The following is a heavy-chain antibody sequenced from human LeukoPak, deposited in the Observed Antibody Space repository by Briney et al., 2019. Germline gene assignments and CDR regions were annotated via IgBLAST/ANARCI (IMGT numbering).Heavy chain of an antibody. J-gene: IGHJ6*03. CDR1: GFTFDDYG. Sequence: GGSLRLSCAASGFTFDDYGMSWVRQAPGKGLEWVSGINWNGGSTGYADSMKGRFTISRDNAKNSLYLQMNSLRAEDTALYYCARHGGSHERYYYYYFMDVWGKGTTVTVSS. CDR2: INWNGGST. V-gene: IGHV3-20*04. CDR3: ARHGGSHERYYYYYFMDV. D-gene: IGHD1-1*01.